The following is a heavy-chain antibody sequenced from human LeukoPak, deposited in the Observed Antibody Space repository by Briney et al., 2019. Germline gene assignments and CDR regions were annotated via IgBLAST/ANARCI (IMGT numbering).Heavy chain of an antibody. CDR3: ARDGITINLGYYYYYMDV. CDR2: INPNSGGT. CDR1: GYTFTGYY. Sequence: ASVKVSCKASGYTFTGYYMHWVRQAPGQGLEWMGWINPNSGGTNYAQKFQGRVTMTGDTSISTAYMELSRLRSDDTAVYYCARDGITINLGYYYYYMDVWGKGTTVTVSS. D-gene: IGHD3-3*01. V-gene: IGHV1-2*02. J-gene: IGHJ6*03.